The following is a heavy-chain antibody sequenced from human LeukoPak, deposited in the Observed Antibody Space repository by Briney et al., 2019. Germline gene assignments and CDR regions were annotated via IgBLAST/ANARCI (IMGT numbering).Heavy chain of an antibody. CDR1: AFTFSSYA. CDR3: AKDSTGTLCWFDP. V-gene: IGHV3-33*06. Sequence: AAGSLTLSCAASAFTFSSYAMHWVRPAPGKGLEWVAVIMFDGANKYYADSVKGRFTISRDTSTNPLYLQTNRLKAADAYLSSRAKDSTGTLCWFDPWGQGTLVTVSS. D-gene: IGHD3-9*01. J-gene: IGHJ5*02. CDR2: IMFDGANK.